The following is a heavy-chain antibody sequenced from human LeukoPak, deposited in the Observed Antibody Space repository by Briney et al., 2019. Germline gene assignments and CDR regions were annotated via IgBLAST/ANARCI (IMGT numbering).Heavy chain of an antibody. CDR2: IYSGGST. V-gene: IGHV3-53*01. CDR1: GFTVSSNY. CDR3: ANTLIVVVPAAINAFDI. D-gene: IGHD2-2*02. Sequence: GGSLRLSCAASGFTVSSNYMSWVRQAPGKGLEWVSVIYSGGSTYYADSVKGRFTISRDNSKNTLYLQMNSLRAEDTAVYYCANTLIVVVPAAINAFDIWGQGTMVTVSS. J-gene: IGHJ3*02.